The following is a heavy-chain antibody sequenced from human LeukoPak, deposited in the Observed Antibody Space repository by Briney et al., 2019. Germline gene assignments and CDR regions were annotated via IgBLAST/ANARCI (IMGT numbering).Heavy chain of an antibody. J-gene: IGHJ6*02. CDR1: GYTFTSYA. CDR3: ASYGGNTEYYYYGMDV. Sequence: GASVKVSCKASGYTFTSYAMNWVRQAPGQGLEWMGWINTNTGNPTYAQGFTGRFVFSLDTSVSTAYLQISSLKAEDTAVYYCASYGGNTEYYYYGMDVWGQGTTVTVSS. D-gene: IGHD4-23*01. V-gene: IGHV7-4-1*02. CDR2: INTNTGNP.